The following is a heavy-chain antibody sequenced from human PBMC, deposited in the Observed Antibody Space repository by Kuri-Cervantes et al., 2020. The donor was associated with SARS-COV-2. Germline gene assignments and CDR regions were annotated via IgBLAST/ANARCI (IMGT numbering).Heavy chain of an antibody. CDR3: TTLIDY. V-gene: IGHV3-21*01. CDR1: GFTFSSYS. Sequence: GGSLRLSCAASGFTFSSYSMNWVRQAPGKGLEWVSSISSSSSYIYYAGSVKGRFTISRGNAKNSLYLQMNSLRAEDTAVYYCTTLIDYWGQGALVTVSS. J-gene: IGHJ4*02. CDR2: ISSSSSYI.